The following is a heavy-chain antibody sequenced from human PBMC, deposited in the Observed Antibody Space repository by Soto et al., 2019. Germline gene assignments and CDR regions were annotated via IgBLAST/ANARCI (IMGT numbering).Heavy chain of an antibody. Sequence: SETLSLTCTVSGGSISSSSYYWGWIRQPPGKGLEWIGSIYYSGSTYYNPSLKSRVTISVDTSKNQFSLKLSSVTAADTAVYYCARQGAGLRFLDYYYYMDVWGKGTTVTVSS. CDR2: IYYSGST. J-gene: IGHJ6*03. D-gene: IGHD3-3*01. CDR3: ARQGAGLRFLDYYYYMDV. CDR1: GGSISSSSYY. V-gene: IGHV4-39*01.